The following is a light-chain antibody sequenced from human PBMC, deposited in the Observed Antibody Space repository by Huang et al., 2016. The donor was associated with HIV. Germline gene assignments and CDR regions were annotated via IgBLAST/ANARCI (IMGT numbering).Light chain of an antibody. V-gene: IGKV1-39*01. Sequence: DIQITQSPSSLSASVGDTVIITCRASQNIKRYLNWYQQEPGKAPKLLISAASNLHSGVPATFSGSGSGTDFTLTINSLQPEDSATYYCQQSARTPRTFGQGTKLEI. CDR1: QNIKRY. J-gene: IGKJ2*01. CDR2: AAS. CDR3: QQSARTPRT.